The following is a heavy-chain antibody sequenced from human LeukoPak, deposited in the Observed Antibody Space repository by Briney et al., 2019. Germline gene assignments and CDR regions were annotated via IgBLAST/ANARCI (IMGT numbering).Heavy chain of an antibody. Sequence: AGGSLRLSCAASGFTFSSYAMSWVRQAPGKGVEWVSAISGSGGSTYYADSVKGRFTISRDNSKNTLYLQMNSLRAEDTAVYYCAKDSLGVVVAATALDYWGQGTLVTVSS. CDR1: GFTFSSYA. D-gene: IGHD2-15*01. J-gene: IGHJ4*02. CDR2: ISGSGGST. V-gene: IGHV3-23*01. CDR3: AKDSLGVVVAATALDY.